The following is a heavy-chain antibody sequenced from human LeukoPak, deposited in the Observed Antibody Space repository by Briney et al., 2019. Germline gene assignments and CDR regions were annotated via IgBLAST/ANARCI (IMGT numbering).Heavy chain of an antibody. V-gene: IGHV1-2*02. CDR3: AREFRTTTWSYDAFDL. CDR2: ITPTSGDT. D-gene: IGHD1/OR15-1a*01. J-gene: IGHJ3*01. CDR1: GYTFTDYY. Sequence: ASVKVSCKASGYTFTDYYLHWVRQAAGQGLECGGWITPTSGDTNYAQKSQDRVTMTRDTSNNTSYMELSSLRSDDTAVYYCAREFRTTTWSYDAFDLWGQGTMVTVSS.